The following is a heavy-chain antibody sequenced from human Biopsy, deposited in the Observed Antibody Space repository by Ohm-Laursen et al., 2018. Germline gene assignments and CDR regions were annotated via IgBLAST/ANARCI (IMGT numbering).Heavy chain of an antibody. V-gene: IGHV3-53*01. CDR1: GFTVSNKY. Sequence: SLRLSCAASGFTVSNKYMRWVRQAPGKGLEWVSVIYTGGTTHYADSVRGRFTISRDNSKNTLYLQMNSLRAEDTAVYYCARHHCTNGVCLGVYFDYWGQGTLVTVSS. CDR2: IYTGGTT. D-gene: IGHD2-8*01. CDR3: ARHHCTNGVCLGVYFDY. J-gene: IGHJ4*02.